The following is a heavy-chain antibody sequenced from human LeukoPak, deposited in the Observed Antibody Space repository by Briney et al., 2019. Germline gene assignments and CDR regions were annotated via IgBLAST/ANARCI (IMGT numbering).Heavy chain of an antibody. D-gene: IGHD6-13*01. CDR2: IRQDGSEK. CDR3: ARDGTAAGLYFDL. Sequence: PGGSLRLSCEVPGFTFTDYWMNWFRQAPGKGPEWVASIRQDGSEKTYVDSVKGRFTISRDNTKNSLSLQLNGLRAEDTAVYYCARDGTAAGLYFDLWGQGTLVTVSS. J-gene: IGHJ4*01. CDR1: GFTFTDYW. V-gene: IGHV3-7*01.